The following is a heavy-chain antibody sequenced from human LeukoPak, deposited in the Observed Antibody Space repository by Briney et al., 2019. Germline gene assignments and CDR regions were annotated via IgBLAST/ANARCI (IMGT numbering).Heavy chain of an antibody. Sequence: PSGTLSLTCAVYGGSFSGYYWSWIRQPPGKGLEWFGEIYNGGSTNYNPSLGSRVTISVDTSKNQFSLKLSSVTAADTAVYYCATLAARRYKYYYYYMDVLGKGAT. CDR2: IYNGGST. J-gene: IGHJ6*03. CDR1: GGSFSGYY. CDR3: ATLAARRYKYYYYYMDV. V-gene: IGHV4-34*01. D-gene: IGHD6-6*01.